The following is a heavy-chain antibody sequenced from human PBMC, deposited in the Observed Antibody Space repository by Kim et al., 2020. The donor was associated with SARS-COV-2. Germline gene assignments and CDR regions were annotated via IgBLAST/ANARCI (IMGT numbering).Heavy chain of an antibody. V-gene: IGHV1-2*02. Sequence: NHAQKFQGRVTMTRDTSISTAYMELSRLRSDDTAVYYCARDYDYVWGTLGYWGQGTLVTVSS. J-gene: IGHJ4*02. D-gene: IGHD3-16*01. CDR3: ARDYDYVWGTLGY.